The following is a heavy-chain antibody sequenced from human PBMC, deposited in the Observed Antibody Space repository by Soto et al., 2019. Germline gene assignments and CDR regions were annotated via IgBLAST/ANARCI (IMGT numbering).Heavy chain of an antibody. CDR2: ISWDGGST. CDR1: VFTFDDYT. J-gene: IGHJ3*02. CDR3: AKDNGNDAFDI. Sequence: GSLRLYGAASVFTFDDYTMHWVRQAPGKGLEWVSLISWDGGSTYYADSVKGRFTISRDNSKNSLYLQMNSLRTEDTALYYCAKDNGNDAFDIWGQGTMVTVSS. V-gene: IGHV3-43*01.